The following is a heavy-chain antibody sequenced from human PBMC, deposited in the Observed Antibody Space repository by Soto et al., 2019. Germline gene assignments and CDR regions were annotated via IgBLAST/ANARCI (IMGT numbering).Heavy chain of an antibody. CDR1: GFTFSSYG. V-gene: IGHV3-33*01. J-gene: IGHJ4*02. D-gene: IGHD3-22*01. CDR2: IWYDGSNK. Sequence: GGSLRLSCAASGFTFSSYGMHWVRQAPGKGLEWVAVIWYDGSNKYYADSVKGRFTISRDNSKNTLYLQMNSLRAEDTAVYYCARDLEDSSGYSTTTTDYWGQGTLVTVSS. CDR3: ARDLEDSSGYSTTTTDY.